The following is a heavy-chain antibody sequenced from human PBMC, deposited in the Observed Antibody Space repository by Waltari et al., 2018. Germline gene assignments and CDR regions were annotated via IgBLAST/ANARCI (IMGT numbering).Heavy chain of an antibody. CDR2: IIPIFGTA. Sequence: QVQLVQSGAEVKKTGSSVKVSCKASGGTFSSYAITWVREAPGQGLEWMGCIIPIFGTANYAQKFQGIVTITAYESTSTAYMELSSLRSEDTSVYYCARGTYYYFLYFDYWGQGTLVTVSS. V-gene: IGHV1-69*13. D-gene: IGHD3-10*01. CDR1: GGTFSSYA. J-gene: IGHJ4*02. CDR3: ARGTYYYFLYFDY.